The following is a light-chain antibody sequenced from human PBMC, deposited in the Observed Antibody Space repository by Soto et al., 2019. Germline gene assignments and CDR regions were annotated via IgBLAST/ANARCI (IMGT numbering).Light chain of an antibody. Sequence: DIQMTQSPSSLSASIGDRVTITCRASQSITTYLNWYQQKPGKAPKLLIYAASTLQSGVPSRFSGSVSGTDFTLTISSLHPEDFAAYYCLQTYNTPRTFGQGTKLEIK. CDR3: LQTYNTPRT. V-gene: IGKV1-39*01. J-gene: IGKJ2*01. CDR1: QSITTY. CDR2: AAS.